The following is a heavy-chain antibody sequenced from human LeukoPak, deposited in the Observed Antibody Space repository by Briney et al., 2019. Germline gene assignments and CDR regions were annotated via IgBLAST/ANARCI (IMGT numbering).Heavy chain of an antibody. CDR2: ISGDGGNA. D-gene: IGHD3-10*02. CDR3: AEVGITMIGGV. CDR1: GFTYGDYA. J-gene: IGHJ6*04. V-gene: IGHV3-30*18. Sequence: GGPLRLSWTASGFTYGDYAMSWVRQAPGMGLTWMAVISGDGGNAYYLESVKGRFTISRDNSKNSLYLQMNSLRAEDTAVYYCAEVGITMIGGVWGKGTTVTISS.